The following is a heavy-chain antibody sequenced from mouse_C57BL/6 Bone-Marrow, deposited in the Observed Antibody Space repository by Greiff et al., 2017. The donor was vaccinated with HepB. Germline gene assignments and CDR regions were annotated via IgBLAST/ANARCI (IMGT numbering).Heavy chain of an antibody. J-gene: IGHJ4*01. D-gene: IGHD1-1*02. V-gene: IGHV3-1*01. CDR3: ARGGDYDYAMDY. CDR2: ISYSGST. CDR1: GYSITSGYD. Sequence: EVMLVESGPGMVKPSQSLSLTCTVTGYSITSGYDWHWIRHFPGNKLEWMGYISYSGSTNYNPSLKSRISITHDTSKNHFFLKLNSVTTEDTATYYCARGGDYDYAMDYWGQGTSVTVSS.